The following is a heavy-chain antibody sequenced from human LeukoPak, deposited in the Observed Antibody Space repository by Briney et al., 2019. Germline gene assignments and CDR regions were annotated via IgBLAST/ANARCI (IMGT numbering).Heavy chain of an antibody. Sequence: GGSLRLSCAASGFTFSSYAMSWVRQAPGKGLEWVSAISGSGGSTYYADSVKGRFTISRDNAKNSLYLQMNSLRAEDTAVYYCARSRTSGWSYFDYWGQGTLVTVSS. J-gene: IGHJ4*02. D-gene: IGHD6-19*01. CDR3: ARSRTSGWSYFDY. V-gene: IGHV3-23*01. CDR1: GFTFSSYA. CDR2: ISGSGGST.